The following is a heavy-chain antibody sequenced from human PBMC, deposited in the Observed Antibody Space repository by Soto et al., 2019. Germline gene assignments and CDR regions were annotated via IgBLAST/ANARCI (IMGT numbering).Heavy chain of an antibody. D-gene: IGHD6-6*01. V-gene: IGHV4-31*03. CDR3: ARRQLAASDAFDI. CDR1: GGSLSRGGCY. CDR2: IYYSGST. J-gene: IGHJ3*02. Sequence: SETPSPTRPVCGGSLSRGGCYWNWLRPHPGKGLEWIGYIYYSGSTYYNPSLKSRVTISVDTSKNQFSLKLSSVTAADTAVYYCARRQLAASDAFDIWGQGTMVTVSS.